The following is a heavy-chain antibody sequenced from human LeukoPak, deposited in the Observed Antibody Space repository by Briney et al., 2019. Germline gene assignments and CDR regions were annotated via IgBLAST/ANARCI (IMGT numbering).Heavy chain of an antibody. CDR1: GYTFTSYA. V-gene: IGHV1-3*01. Sequence: ASVKVSCKASGYTFTSYATHWVRQAPGQRLEWMGWINAGNGNTKYSQKFQGRVTITRDTSASTAYMELSSLRSEDTAVYYCVSTDLIYGDYNYWGQGTLVTVSS. CDR3: VSTDLIYGDYNY. CDR2: INAGNGNT. D-gene: IGHD4-17*01. J-gene: IGHJ4*02.